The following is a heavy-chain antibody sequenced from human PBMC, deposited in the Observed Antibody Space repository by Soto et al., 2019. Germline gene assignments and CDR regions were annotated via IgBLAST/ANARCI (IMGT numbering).Heavy chain of an antibody. CDR2: IFCTGIT. V-gene: IGHV4-59*01. CDR1: GASISSSY. CDR3: AKGAGRDGYNTA. J-gene: IGHJ4*02. D-gene: IGHD5-12*01. Sequence: QVQLQQSGPGLMKPSETLSLTCTVSGASISSSYWSWFRQPPGKGLEYIGYIFCTGITNYNPSLKSRVTISMDTSKNQFSLNLNSVTAADTAVYYCAKGAGRDGYNTARGQGTLVTVSA.